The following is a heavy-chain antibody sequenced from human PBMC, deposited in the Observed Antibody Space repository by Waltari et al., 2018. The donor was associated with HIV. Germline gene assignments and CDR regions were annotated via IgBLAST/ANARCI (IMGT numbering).Heavy chain of an antibody. J-gene: IGHJ6*02. D-gene: IGHD3-22*01. V-gene: IGHV4-31*03. CDR2: IYYSGST. CDR1: GGSISSGGYY. CDR3: ARDASSGPYYYGMDV. Sequence: QVQLQESGPGLVKPSQTLSLTCTVSGGSISSGGYYWSWIRQHPGKGLEWIGYIYYSGSTYYNPSLKSRVTISVDTSKNQFSLKLSSVTAADTAVYYCARDASSGPYYYGMDVWGQGTTVTVSS.